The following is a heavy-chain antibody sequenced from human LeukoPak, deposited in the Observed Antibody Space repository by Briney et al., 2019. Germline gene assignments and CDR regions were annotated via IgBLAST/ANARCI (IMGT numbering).Heavy chain of an antibody. CDR2: IKEDGSDK. J-gene: IGHJ2*01. V-gene: IGHV3-7*01. CDR1: GFTFSNFW. Sequence: GGSLRLSCAASGFTFSNFWMSWVRQAPGKGLEWVANIKEDGSDKYYVDSVKGRFTISRDNAQKSLYLQMSSLRVDDTAVYYCTRWTDWYFDLWGRGTLVTVSS. CDR3: TRWTDWYFDL. D-gene: IGHD3/OR15-3a*01.